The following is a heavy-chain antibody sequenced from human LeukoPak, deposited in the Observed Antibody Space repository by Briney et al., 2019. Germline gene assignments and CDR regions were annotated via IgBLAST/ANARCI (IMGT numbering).Heavy chain of an antibody. J-gene: IGHJ5*02. CDR2: IYPSGST. Sequence: SGTLCPTCAVSGGSISSYSRSWIRQPAGKGLGWIWRIYPSGSTNYNPSLKSRVTMSVDTSTHQFSLKLSSVTAADTAVYYCARDRTRDPGWFDPWGQGTLVTDSS. CDR3: ARDRTRDPGWFDP. CDR1: GGSISSYS. V-gene: IGHV4-4*07. D-gene: IGHD2-2*01.